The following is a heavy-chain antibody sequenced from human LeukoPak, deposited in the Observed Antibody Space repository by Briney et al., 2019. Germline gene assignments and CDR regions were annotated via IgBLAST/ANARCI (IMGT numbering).Heavy chain of an antibody. D-gene: IGHD6-19*01. CDR2: INHSGST. V-gene: IGHV4-34*01. CDR3: ARDLSSGWSPRHFDY. Sequence: PSETLSLACAVYGGSFSGYYWSWIRQPPGKGLEWIGEINHSGSTNYNPSLKSRVTISVDTSKNQFSLKLSSVTAADTAVYYCARDLSSGWSPRHFDYWGQGTLVTVSS. CDR1: GGSFSGYY. J-gene: IGHJ4*02.